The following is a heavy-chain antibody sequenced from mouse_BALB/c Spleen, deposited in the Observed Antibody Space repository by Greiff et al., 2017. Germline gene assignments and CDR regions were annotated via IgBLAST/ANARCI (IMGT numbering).Heavy chain of an antibody. J-gene: IGHJ4*01. Sequence: DVQLVESGGDLVKPGGSLKLSCAASGFTFSSYGMSWVRQTPDKRLEWVATISSGGSYTYYPDSVKGRFTISRDNAKNTLYLQMSSLKSEDTAMYYCARHRGDGRNTEAMDYWGQGTSVTVSS. CDR1: GFTFSSYG. CDR2: ISSGGSYT. D-gene: IGHD2-3*01. CDR3: ARHRGDGRNTEAMDY. V-gene: IGHV5-6*01.